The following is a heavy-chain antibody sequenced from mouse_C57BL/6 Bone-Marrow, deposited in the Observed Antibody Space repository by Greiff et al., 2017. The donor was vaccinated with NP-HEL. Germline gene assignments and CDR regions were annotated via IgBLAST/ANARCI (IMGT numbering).Heavy chain of an antibody. V-gene: IGHV1-19*01. Sequence: EVQLQQSGPVLVKPGASVKMSCKASGYTFTDYYMNWVKQSHGKSLEWIGVINPYNGGTSYNQKFKGKATLTVDKSSSTAYMELNSLTAEDSAVYYCARGGPYDRGAWFAYWGQGTLVTVSA. J-gene: IGHJ3*01. CDR2: INPYNGGT. D-gene: IGHD2-12*01. CDR3: ARGGPYDRGAWFAY. CDR1: GYTFTDYY.